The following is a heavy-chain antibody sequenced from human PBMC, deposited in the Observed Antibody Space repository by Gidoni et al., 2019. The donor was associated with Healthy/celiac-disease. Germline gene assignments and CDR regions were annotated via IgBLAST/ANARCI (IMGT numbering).Heavy chain of an antibody. CDR3: ARDEATVTTLYYYYYYYMDV. CDR2: ISSSSIYI. CDR1: GFTSSRSR. Sequence: EVKLVESGGGLVKPGRSLTLSCAASGFTSSRSRLNWVSQAPWKGLECVSSISSSSIYIYYADSVKGRFTISRDNANNSLYLQMNSLRAEDTAVYYCARDEATVTTLYYYYYYYMDVWGKGTTVTVSS. D-gene: IGHD4-17*01. V-gene: IGHV3-21*01. J-gene: IGHJ6*03.